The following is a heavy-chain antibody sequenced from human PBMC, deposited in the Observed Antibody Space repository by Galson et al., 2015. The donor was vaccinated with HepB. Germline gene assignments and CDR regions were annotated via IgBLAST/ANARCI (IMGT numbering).Heavy chain of an antibody. CDR1: GDSVSSNSAA. CDR3: AREYDFWSGYRYNYYYYYYMDV. V-gene: IGHV6-1*01. D-gene: IGHD3-3*01. Sequence: CAISGDSVSSNSAAWNWIRQSPSRGLEWLGRTYYRSKWYNDYAVSVKSRITINPDTSKNQFSLQLNSVTPEDTAVYYCAREYDFWSGYRYNYYYYYYMDVWGKGTTVTVSS. CDR2: TYYRSKWYN. J-gene: IGHJ6*03.